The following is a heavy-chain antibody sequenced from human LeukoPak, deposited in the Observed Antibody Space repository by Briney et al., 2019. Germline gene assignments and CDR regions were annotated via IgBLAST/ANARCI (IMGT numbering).Heavy chain of an antibody. CDR2: IYYSGST. V-gene: IGHV4-39*01. Sequence: PSETLSLTCTVSGGSISSSSYYWGWIRQPPGKGLEWIGSIYYSGSTYYNPSLKSRVTISVDTSKNQFSLRLSSVTAADTAVYYCAQSITGRGFDPWGQGTLVTVSS. CDR1: GGSISSSSYY. J-gene: IGHJ5*02. D-gene: IGHD1-14*01. CDR3: AQSITGRGFDP.